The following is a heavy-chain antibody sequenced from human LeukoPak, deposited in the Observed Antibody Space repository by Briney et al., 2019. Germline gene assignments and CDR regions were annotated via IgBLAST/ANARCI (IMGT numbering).Heavy chain of an antibody. J-gene: IGHJ4*02. V-gene: IGHV3-13*01. CDR1: GFTFSSYD. CDR3: ARGSGPGVTTIDS. D-gene: IGHD4-17*01. CDR2: FHTDGGT. Sequence: GGSLRLSCAASGFTFSSYDMHWVRQAPGKGLEWVSAFHTDGGTYYLDSVKGRFTISREDAKNSLYLQVNTLRAGDTAVYYCARGSGPGVTTIDSWGQGTLVIVSS.